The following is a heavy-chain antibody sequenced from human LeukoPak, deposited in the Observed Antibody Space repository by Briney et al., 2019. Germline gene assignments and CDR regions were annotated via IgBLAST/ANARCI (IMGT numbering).Heavy chain of an antibody. CDR2: IYASGNT. Sequence: SETLSLTCTVSGGSTSSYYWSWVRQPAGKGLEWIGRIYASGNTNYNPSLKGRVTMTVDTSKNQFSLNLSSVTAADTAVYYCARGRGSSWYYFDSWGQGTLVTVSS. V-gene: IGHV4-4*07. CDR3: ARGRGSSWYYFDS. D-gene: IGHD6-13*01. J-gene: IGHJ4*02. CDR1: GGSTSSYY.